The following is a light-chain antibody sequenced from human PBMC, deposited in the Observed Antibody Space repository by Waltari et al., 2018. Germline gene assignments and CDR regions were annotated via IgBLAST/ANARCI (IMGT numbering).Light chain of an antibody. CDR1: NIGTQT. V-gene: IGLV3-21*02. CDR3: HVWDSSSDHPVV. CDR2: DDS. J-gene: IGLJ2*01. Sequence: SYVVTQSPSMSVAPGQTARITCERNNIGTQTVHWYQRKPGQAPVLVVYDDSARPPGIPERFSGSNSGNTATLTISRVEGGDEADYFCHVWDSSSDHPVVFGGGTKLTVL.